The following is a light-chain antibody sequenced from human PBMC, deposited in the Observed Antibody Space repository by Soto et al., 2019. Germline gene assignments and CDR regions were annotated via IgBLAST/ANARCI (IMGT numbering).Light chain of an antibody. Sequence: IVLTQSPGTLSLSPGERATLSCRASQTTNSGYLAWYQQKPGQAPRLLIYDASRRATGIPDRFSGSGSGADFTLTISRLEPEDFAVYYCQHYSFSLPITFGQGTRLEIK. CDR1: QTTNSGY. CDR2: DAS. CDR3: QHYSFSLPIT. V-gene: IGKV3-20*01. J-gene: IGKJ5*01.